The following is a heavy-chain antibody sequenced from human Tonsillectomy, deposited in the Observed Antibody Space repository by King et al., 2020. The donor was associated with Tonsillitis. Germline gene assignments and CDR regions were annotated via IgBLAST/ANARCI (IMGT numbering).Heavy chain of an antibody. D-gene: IGHD7-27*01. V-gene: IGHV4-30-4*01. Sequence: VQLQESGPGLVKPSQTLSLTCTVSGGSISSGDYYWSWIRQPPGKGLEWIGYIYYSGSTYYNPSLRSRVTISVDTSKNHFSLKLSSVTAADTAVYYCARDGDGASWFDPWGQGTLVTVSS. J-gene: IGHJ5*02. CDR1: GGSISSGDYY. CDR3: ARDGDGASWFDP. CDR2: IYYSGST.